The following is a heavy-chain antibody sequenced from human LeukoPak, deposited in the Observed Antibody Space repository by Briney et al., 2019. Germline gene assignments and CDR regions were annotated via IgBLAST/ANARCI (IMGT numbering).Heavy chain of an antibody. CDR2: IKTDGSEK. CDR3: ARVLSGSWDWFDP. D-gene: IGHD6-6*01. CDR1: GFTFSNYW. J-gene: IGHJ5*02. Sequence: GGSLRLSCEGSGFTFSNYWMGWVRQAPGKGLQWVANIKTDGSEKYYVDSVKGRFTISRDNAKNSLYLQMNSLRAEDTAVYYCARVLSGSWDWFDPWGQRTLVTVSS. V-gene: IGHV3-7*01.